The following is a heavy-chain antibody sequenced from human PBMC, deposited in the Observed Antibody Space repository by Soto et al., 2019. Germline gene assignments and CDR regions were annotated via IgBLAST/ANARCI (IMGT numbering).Heavy chain of an antibody. CDR1: GYSFTSYW. Sequence: GESLKISCKGSGYSFTSYWIGWVSQMPGKGLEWMGIIYPGDSDTRYSPSFQGQVTISADKSISTAYLQWSSLKASDTAMYYCARHEIIAAAGTYYYYMDVWGKGTTDTVSS. CDR3: ARHEIIAAAGTYYYYMDV. D-gene: IGHD6-13*01. V-gene: IGHV5-51*01. CDR2: IYPGDSDT. J-gene: IGHJ6*03.